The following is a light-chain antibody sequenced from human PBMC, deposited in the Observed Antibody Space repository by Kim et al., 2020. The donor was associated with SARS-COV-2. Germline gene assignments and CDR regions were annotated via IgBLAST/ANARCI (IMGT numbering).Light chain of an antibody. CDR2: GEN. CDR1: SLSTFY. Sequence: LGQTVRITCQGDSLSTFYARRLQQEPGQAPLLVIYGENNRPSGMPDRFSGSTSGNTASLTITGVQAEDEDDYYCSSRDSSGDHQGVFGGGTQLTVL. J-gene: IGLJ3*02. CDR3: SSRDSSGDHQGV. V-gene: IGLV3-19*01.